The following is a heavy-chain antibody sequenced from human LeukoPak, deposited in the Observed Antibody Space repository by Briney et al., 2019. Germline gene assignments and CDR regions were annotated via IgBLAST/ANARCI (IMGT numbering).Heavy chain of an antibody. CDR1: GGSISSYY. J-gene: IGHJ3*02. CDR3: AREDAEQMDNSFDI. V-gene: IGHV4-59*01. D-gene: IGHD5-24*01. CDR2: IYYSGST. Sequence: SETLSLTCTVSGGSISSYYWSWIRQPPGKGLEWIGYIYYSGSTNYNPSLQSRVTMFVDTSNNQLSLRLTSVTTADTAVYYCAREDAEQMDNSFDIWGQGTMVTVSS.